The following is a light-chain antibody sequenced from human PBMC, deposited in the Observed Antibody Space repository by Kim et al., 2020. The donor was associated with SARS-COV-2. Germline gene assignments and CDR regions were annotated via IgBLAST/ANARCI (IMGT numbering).Light chain of an antibody. V-gene: IGLV2-14*01. J-gene: IGLJ2*01. CDR1: SNDVGGYIY. Sequence: QSALTQPASVSGSPGQSITISCTGTSNDVGGYIYVSWYQQHPGKAPKFMIYDVSRRPSGVSYRFSGSKSGNTASLTISGLQPEDEADYYCSSYTSSSTVVFGGGTQLTVL. CDR3: SSYTSSSTVV. CDR2: DVS.